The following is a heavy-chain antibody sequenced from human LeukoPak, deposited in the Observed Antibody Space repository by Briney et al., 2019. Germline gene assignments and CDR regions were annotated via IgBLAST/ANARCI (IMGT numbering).Heavy chain of an antibody. CDR2: ISFDGGNK. J-gene: IGHJ4*02. CDR1: GFTFNNYA. Sequence: GGSLRLSCAASGFTFNNYAIHWVRQAPGKGLEWVAIISFDGGNKYYADSVKGRFTISRDNSKNTLYLQMYSLRAEDTAVYYCARDGIVGSPLFKFDYWGQGTLVTVSS. D-gene: IGHD1-26*01. V-gene: IGHV3-30-3*01. CDR3: ARDGIVGSPLFKFDY.